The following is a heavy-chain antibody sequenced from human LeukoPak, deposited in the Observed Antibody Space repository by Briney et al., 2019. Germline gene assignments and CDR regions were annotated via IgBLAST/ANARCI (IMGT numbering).Heavy chain of an antibody. CDR3: ARGYYYDSSGKRWEFDY. V-gene: IGHV1-18*01. CDR2: ISAYNGNT. CDR1: GGTFSSYA. Sequence: ASVKVSCKASGGTFSSYAISWVRQAPGQGLEWMGWISAYNGNTNYAQKLQGRVTMTTDTSTSTAYMELRSLRSDDTAVYYCARGYYYDSSGKRWEFDYWGQGTLVTVSS. D-gene: IGHD3-22*01. J-gene: IGHJ4*02.